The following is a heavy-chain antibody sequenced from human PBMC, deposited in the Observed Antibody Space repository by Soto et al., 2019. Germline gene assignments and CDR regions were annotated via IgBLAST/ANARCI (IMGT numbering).Heavy chain of an antibody. V-gene: IGHV3-30*18. D-gene: IGHD2-15*01. CDR1: GFIFSSYG. CDR3: AKEVHCGGGSCSWSEGFEH. J-gene: IGHJ4*02. CDR2: ISYEGSHT. Sequence: QVQLVESGGGVVQPGRSLRLSCAASGFIFSSYGMHWVRQAPGKGLEWVAVISYEGSHTYYADSVKGRFTITRDNSKNTLYLQMTSLRPEDTAVYYCAKEVHCGGGSCSWSEGFEHWGQGTLLTVSS.